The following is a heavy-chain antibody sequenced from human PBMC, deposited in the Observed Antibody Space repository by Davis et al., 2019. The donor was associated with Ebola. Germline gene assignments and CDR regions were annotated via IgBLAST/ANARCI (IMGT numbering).Heavy chain of an antibody. CDR2: VHGGNGNT. J-gene: IGHJ4*02. Sequence: ASVTVSCKASGFTLTNYAIHWVRQAPGQRLEWMGWVHGGNGNTKYSQRFQGRVTITTDTSASTVYLDLTSLRSDDTAVFYCARATFGYNSGWYADYWGQGTLVTVSS. CDR1: GFTLTNYA. D-gene: IGHD6-19*01. V-gene: IGHV1-3*01. CDR3: ARATFGYNSGWYADY.